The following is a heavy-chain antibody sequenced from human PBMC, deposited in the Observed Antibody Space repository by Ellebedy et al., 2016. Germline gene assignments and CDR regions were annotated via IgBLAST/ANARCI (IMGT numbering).Heavy chain of an antibody. CDR2: INHRGST. V-gene: IGHV4-34*01. CDR1: GGSFSDYF. D-gene: IGHD1-20*01. J-gene: IGHJ6*02. CDR3: ARGGYVHYNYCMDV. Sequence: SETLSLXCAVYGGSFSDYFWTWIRQSPGKGLEWIGEINHRGSTNYNPFLKSRVTISVETSKNQFSLRLRSVTAADTALYYCARGGYVHYNYCMDVWGQGTTVTVSS.